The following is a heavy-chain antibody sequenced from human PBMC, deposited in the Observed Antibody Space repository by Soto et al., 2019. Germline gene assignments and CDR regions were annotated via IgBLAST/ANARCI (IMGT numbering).Heavy chain of an antibody. D-gene: IGHD5-12*01. CDR2: ISSTSRYT. J-gene: IGHJ4*02. V-gene: IGHV3-11*05. Sequence: PGGSLRLPCAASGFTFSDYYMSWIRQAPGKGLEWVSYISSTSRYTNYADSVQGRFTISRDNAKNSLFLQMNSLRADDTAVYYCARERNGYNSIFDYWGQGTLVTVSS. CDR1: GFTFSDYY. CDR3: ARERNGYNSIFDY.